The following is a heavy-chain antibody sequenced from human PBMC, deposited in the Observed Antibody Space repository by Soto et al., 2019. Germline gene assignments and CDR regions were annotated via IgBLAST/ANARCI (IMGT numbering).Heavy chain of an antibody. J-gene: IGHJ4*02. CDR3: AKYASSSWSLFDY. V-gene: IGHV3-23*01. D-gene: IGHD6-13*01. CDR2: ISGGGGGT. CDR1: GFTFSSYA. Sequence: EVQLLESGGALVQPGGSLRLSCAASGFTFSSYAMTWVRQAPQKGLEWVSGISGGGGGTYYADSVSVKGRFTISRDNSKNTLYLQMNSLRAEDTALYYCAKYASSSWSLFDYWGQGTLVTVSS.